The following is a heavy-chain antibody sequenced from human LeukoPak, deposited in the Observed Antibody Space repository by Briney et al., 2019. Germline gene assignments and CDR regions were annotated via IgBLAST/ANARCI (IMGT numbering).Heavy chain of an antibody. CDR3: AKVAARYGDSYFDY. Sequence: ASVKVSCKASGYSFTSYTLNWVRQAPGQRLEWMGWINAGNGNTKYSQEFQDRVAITRDTSASTAYMELSSLRSEDMAVYYCAKVAARYGDSYFDYWGQGTLVTVSS. D-gene: IGHD4-17*01. CDR2: INAGNGNT. V-gene: IGHV1-3*03. CDR1: GYSFTSYT. J-gene: IGHJ4*02.